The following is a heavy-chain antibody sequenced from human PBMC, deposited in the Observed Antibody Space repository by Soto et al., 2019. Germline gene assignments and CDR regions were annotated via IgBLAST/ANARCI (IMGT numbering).Heavy chain of an antibody. V-gene: IGHV1-3*01. Sequence: QGQLVQSGAEVKKPGASVKVSCKASGYTFIKYAVHWVRQAPGQRLEWMGWINAGKGDIKFSQKFQGRVTFIRDASANTVYMELSSLRSEDTAVYCCARGAIDFDYWGQGTPVTVSS. D-gene: IGHD2-21*01. CDR1: GYTFIKYA. CDR2: INAGKGDI. CDR3: ARGAIDFDY. J-gene: IGHJ4*02.